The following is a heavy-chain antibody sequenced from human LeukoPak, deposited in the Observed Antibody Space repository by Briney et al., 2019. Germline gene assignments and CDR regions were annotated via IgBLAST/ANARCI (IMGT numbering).Heavy chain of an antibody. D-gene: IGHD6-19*01. J-gene: IGHJ4*02. CDR1: GGTFSSYA. Sequence: ASVKVSCKASGGTFSSYAISWVRQAPGRGLEWMGGIIPIFGTANYAQKFQGRVTITADKSTSTAYMELSSLRSEDTAVYYCARELGSGWSVFWGLGDYWGQGTLVTVSS. CDR2: IIPIFGTA. V-gene: IGHV1-69*06. CDR3: ARELGSGWSVFWGLGDY.